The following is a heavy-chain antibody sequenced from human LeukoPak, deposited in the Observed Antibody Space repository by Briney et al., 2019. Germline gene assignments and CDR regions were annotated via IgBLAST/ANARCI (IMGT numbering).Heavy chain of an antibody. V-gene: IGHV3-30*02. CDR1: GFTFSSYG. CDR3: ARQYYDFWSGYYNYMDV. J-gene: IGHJ6*03. CDR2: IRYDGSNK. D-gene: IGHD3-3*01. Sequence: PGGSLRLSCAASGFTFSSYGMHWVRQAPGKGLEWVAFIRYDGSNKYYADSVKGRFTISRDNSKNTLYLQMNSLRAEDTAVYYCARQYYDFWSGYYNYMDVWGKGTTVTVSS.